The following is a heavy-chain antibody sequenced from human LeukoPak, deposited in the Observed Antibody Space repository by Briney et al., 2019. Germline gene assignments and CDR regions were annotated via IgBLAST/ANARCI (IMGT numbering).Heavy chain of an antibody. Sequence: AAVKVSCKASGGTFSSYAVSWVRQAPGQGLEWMGGIITIFGTANYAQKFQGRVTIATDESTSTAYMELSSLRSEDTAVYYCASGGYSGYDLEYWGQGTLVTVSS. CDR1: GGTFSSYA. V-gene: IGHV1-69*05. D-gene: IGHD5-12*01. CDR3: ASGGYSGYDLEY. J-gene: IGHJ4*02. CDR2: IITIFGTA.